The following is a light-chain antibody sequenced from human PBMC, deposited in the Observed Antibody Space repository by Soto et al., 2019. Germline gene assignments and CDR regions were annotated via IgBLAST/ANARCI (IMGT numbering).Light chain of an antibody. J-gene: IGKJ4*01. CDR3: QQYGSSPLLT. CDR2: GAS. V-gene: IGKV3-20*01. Sequence: EVVLTQSPGTLSLSPGERATLSCRASQSLDSTSLAWYQQKPGQSPRLVIYGASRRATGIPDRFSSSGSGTDFILTIDRLEPEDFAVYYCQQYGSSPLLTFGGGTKVEIK. CDR1: QSLDSTS.